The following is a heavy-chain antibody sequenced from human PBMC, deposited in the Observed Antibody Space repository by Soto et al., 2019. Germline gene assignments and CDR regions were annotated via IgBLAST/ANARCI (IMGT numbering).Heavy chain of an antibody. CDR1: GGTFSSYA. Sequence: SVKVSCKASGGTFSSYAISWVRQAPGRGLEWMGGITTIFGTANYAQKFQGRVTITADEYTSTAYMELSSLRSEDTAVYYCTRVPSGSRADCSGGSCYSLNYFDYWGLGTLVTVSS. CDR3: TRVPSGSRADCSGGSCYSLNYFDY. V-gene: IGHV1-69*13. D-gene: IGHD2-15*01. J-gene: IGHJ4*02. CDR2: ITTIFGTA.